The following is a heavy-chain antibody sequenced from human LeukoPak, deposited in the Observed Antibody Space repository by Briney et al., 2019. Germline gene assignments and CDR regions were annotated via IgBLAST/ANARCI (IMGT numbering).Heavy chain of an antibody. Sequence: SETLSLTCAVYGGSFSGYYWGWIRQPPGKGLEWIGSIYYSGSTYYNPSLKSRVTISVDTSKNQFSLKLSSVTAADTAVYYCAREWLSGYYYPTSYFDYWGQGTLVTVSS. V-gene: IGHV4-34*01. CDR1: GGSFSGYY. D-gene: IGHD3-3*01. CDR2: IYYSGST. J-gene: IGHJ4*02. CDR3: AREWLSGYYYPTSYFDY.